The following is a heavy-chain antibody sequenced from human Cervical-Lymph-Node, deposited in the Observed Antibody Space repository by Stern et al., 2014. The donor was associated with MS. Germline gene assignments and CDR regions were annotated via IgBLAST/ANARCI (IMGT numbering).Heavy chain of an antibody. CDR3: VRDQGGIAGS. D-gene: IGHD6-13*01. CDR1: GGTFSSIE. Sequence: QVQLGQSGAEVKRPGSSMKVSCKASGGTFSSIEISWVRQAPGQGLEWLGGISPMFGTTNYAQKVQGRVTIIADESTSTVNMEMSSLRSEDTAVYYCVRDQGGIAGSWGQGTLVTVSS. V-gene: IGHV1-69*01. J-gene: IGHJ4*02. CDR2: ISPMFGTT.